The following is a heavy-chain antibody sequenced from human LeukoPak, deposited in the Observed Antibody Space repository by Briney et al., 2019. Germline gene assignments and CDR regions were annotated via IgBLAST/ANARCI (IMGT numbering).Heavy chain of an antibody. J-gene: IGHJ4*02. CDR2: ISSSSYI. Sequence: GGSLRLSCAASGFTFSSYTMNWVRQPPGEGLEWVSSISSSSYIDYADSVKGRFTISRDNAKNSLYLQMNSLRAEDTAVYYCARAYSGSYEDYWGQGTLVTVSS. CDR1: GFTFSSYT. CDR3: ARAYSGSYEDY. D-gene: IGHD1-26*01. V-gene: IGHV3-21*01.